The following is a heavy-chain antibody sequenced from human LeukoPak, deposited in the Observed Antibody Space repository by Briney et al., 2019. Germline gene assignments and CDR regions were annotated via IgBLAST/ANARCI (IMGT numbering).Heavy chain of an antibody. CDR1: GGSISSGGYY. D-gene: IGHD3-16*02. J-gene: IGHJ4*02. V-gene: IGHV4-39*07. Sequence: SETLSLTCTVSGGSISSGGYYWSWIRQPPGKGLEWIGEINHSGSTNYNPSLKSRVTISVDTSKNQFSLKLSSVTAADTAVYYCARDDVWGSYRQRPRYYFDYWGQGTLVTVSS. CDR3: ARDDVWGSYRQRPRYYFDY. CDR2: INHSGST.